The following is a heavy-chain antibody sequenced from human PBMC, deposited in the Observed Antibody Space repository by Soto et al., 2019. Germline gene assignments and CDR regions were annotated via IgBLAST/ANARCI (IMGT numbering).Heavy chain of an antibody. D-gene: IGHD2-2*02. J-gene: IGHJ6*02. CDR1: GFTFSSYG. Sequence: GGSLRLSCAASGFTFSSYGMHWVRQAPGKGLEWVAVIAFDGGNKYYADAVKGRFTISRDNSKNTLYLQMNSLRAEDTAVYYCAKVTGYCDSTSCYRGGYYYYGMDVWGQGTTVTVSS. CDR3: AKVTGYCDSTSCYRGGYYYYGMDV. CDR2: IAFDGGNK. V-gene: IGHV3-30*18.